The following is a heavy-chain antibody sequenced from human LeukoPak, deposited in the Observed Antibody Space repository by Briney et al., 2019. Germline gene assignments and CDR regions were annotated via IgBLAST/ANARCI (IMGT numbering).Heavy chain of an antibody. V-gene: IGHV1-69*05. CDR2: IIPIFGTA. D-gene: IGHD6-6*01. CDR3: ARERYSSSSGKEVY. J-gene: IGHJ4*02. Sequence: SSVEVSFKASGGTFSSYAISWVRQAPGRGLEWMGGIIPIFGTANYAQKFQGRVTITTDESTSTAYMELSSLRSEDTAVYYCARERYSSSSGKEVYWGQGTLVTVSS. CDR1: GGTFSSYA.